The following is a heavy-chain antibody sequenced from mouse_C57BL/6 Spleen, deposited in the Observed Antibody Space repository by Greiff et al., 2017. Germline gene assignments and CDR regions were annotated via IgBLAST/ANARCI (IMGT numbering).Heavy chain of an antibody. V-gene: IGHV1-7*01. D-gene: IGHD2-4*01. Sequence: VQLQQSGAELAKPGASVKLSCKASGYTFTSYCMHWVKQRPGQGLEWIGYIKPSSGNTKYNQKFKGKATLTADKSSSPAYMQLSSLTYEDSAVYYCARVDYDYDVGYWGQGTTLTVSS. CDR3: ARVDYDYDVGY. J-gene: IGHJ2*01. CDR1: GYTFTSYC. CDR2: IKPSSGNT.